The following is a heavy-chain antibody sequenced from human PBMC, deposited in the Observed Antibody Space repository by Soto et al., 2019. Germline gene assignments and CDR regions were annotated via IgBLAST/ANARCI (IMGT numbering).Heavy chain of an antibody. J-gene: IGHJ4*02. Sequence: SETLSLTCAVYGGSFSGYYWSWIRQPPGKGLEWIGEINHSGSTNYNPSLKSLVTISVDTSKNQFSLKLSSVTAADTAVYYCARDPITIFGVGYFDYWGQGTLVTVSS. D-gene: IGHD3-3*01. CDR2: INHSGST. CDR1: GGSFSGYY. CDR3: ARDPITIFGVGYFDY. V-gene: IGHV4-34*01.